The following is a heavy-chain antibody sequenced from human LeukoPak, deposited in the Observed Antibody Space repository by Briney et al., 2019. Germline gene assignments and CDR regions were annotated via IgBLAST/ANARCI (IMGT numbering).Heavy chain of an antibody. J-gene: IGHJ4*02. D-gene: IGHD7-27*01. V-gene: IGHV3-15*01. CDR1: GFNFNNAW. CDR2: IKSKTDGGTT. CDR3: TTSELGISTGY. Sequence: GGALKLCCAGSGFNFNNAWMSWVRQAPGKGLEWVGRIKSKTDGGTTDYAAPVKGRFTISRDDSKNTLYLQMNSLKTEDTAVYYCTTSELGISTGYWGQGTLVTVSS.